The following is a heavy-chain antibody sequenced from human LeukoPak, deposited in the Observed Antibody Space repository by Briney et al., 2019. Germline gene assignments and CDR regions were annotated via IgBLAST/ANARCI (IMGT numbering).Heavy chain of an antibody. J-gene: IGHJ4*02. V-gene: IGHV3-33*01. Sequence: GGSLRLSCEASDFSFSNYGMHWVRQAPGKGLEWVALIRYDGSLKWYADSVKGRFTISRDNSRNALYLQMDSLRAEDAALYYCASDSSMGPFGYWGQGTLVTVSS. CDR2: IRYDGSLK. CDR3: ASDSSMGPFGY. D-gene: IGHD2-8*01. CDR1: DFSFSNYG.